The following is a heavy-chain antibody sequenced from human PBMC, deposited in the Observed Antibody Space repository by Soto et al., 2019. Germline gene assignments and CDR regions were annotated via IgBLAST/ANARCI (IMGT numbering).Heavy chain of an antibody. CDR1: GFTFSNAW. D-gene: IGHD3-9*01. J-gene: IGHJ3*02. V-gene: IGHV3-15*01. Sequence: GGSLRLSCAASGFTFSNAWMSWVRQAPGKGLEWVGRIKSKTDGGTTDYAAPVKGRFTISRDDSKNTQYLQMNSLKTEDTAVYYCTTDKRSILTGFDAFDIWGQGTMVTVSS. CDR2: IKSKTDGGTT. CDR3: TTDKRSILTGFDAFDI.